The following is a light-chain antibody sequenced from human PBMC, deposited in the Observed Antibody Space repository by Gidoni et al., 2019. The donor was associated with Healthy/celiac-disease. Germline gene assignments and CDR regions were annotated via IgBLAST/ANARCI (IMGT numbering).Light chain of an antibody. J-gene: IGKJ2*03. CDR1: QSVSSY. Sequence: EIVLTQSPATLSLSPGERATLSCRASQSVSSYLAWYQQKAGQAPRLLIYDASSGSGTDFTLTISSLEPEDFAVYYCQQRSSWIRGSFGQGTSLEIK. V-gene: IGKV3-11*01. CDR2: DAS. CDR3: QQRSSWIRGS.